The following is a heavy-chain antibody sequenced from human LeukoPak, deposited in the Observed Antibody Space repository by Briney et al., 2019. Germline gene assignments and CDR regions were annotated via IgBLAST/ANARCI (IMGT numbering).Heavy chain of an antibody. V-gene: IGHV4-34*01. CDR2: INHSGST. J-gene: IGHJ6*03. D-gene: IGHD5-24*01. Sequence: SGTLSLTCAVYGGSFSGYYWSWIRQPPGKGLEWIGEINHSGSTNYNPSFKSRVTISVDTSKNQFSLKLSSVTAADTAVYYCARTRDGYKFGGYYYYYMDVWGKGTTVTVSS. CDR1: GGSFSGYY. CDR3: ARTRDGYKFGGYYYYYMDV.